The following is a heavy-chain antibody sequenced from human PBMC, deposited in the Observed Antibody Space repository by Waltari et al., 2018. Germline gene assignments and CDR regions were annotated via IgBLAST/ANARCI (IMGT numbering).Heavy chain of an antibody. CDR1: GGSISSSSYY. CDR2: IYYSGST. J-gene: IGHJ5*02. CDR3: ARPLLSNWFDP. Sequence: QLQLQESGPGLVKPSETLSLTCTVSGGSISSSSYYWGWIRQPPGKGLEWIGSIYYSGSTHYNPSLKSRVNISVDTSKNQFSLKLSSVTAADTAVYYCARPLLSNWFDPWGQGTLVTVSS. V-gene: IGHV4-39*01.